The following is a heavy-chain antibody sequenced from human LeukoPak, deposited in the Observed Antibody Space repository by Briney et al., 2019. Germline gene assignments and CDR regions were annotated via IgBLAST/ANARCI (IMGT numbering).Heavy chain of an antibody. V-gene: IGHV3-53*01. CDR1: GFTVSSSY. J-gene: IGHJ4*02. CDR3: ARGDGVYVY. D-gene: IGHD5/OR15-5a*01. Sequence: GGSLRLSCAASGFTVSSSYMTWVRQAPGQGLEWVSVIYFGGTTYYADSVKGRFTISRDKSKNTVYLQMHNLRVEDTAVYYCARGDGVYVYWGQGTLVTVSS. CDR2: IYFGGTT.